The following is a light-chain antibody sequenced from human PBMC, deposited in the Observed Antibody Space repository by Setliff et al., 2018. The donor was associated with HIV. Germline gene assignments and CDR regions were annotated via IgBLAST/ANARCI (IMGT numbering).Light chain of an antibody. Sequence: ALTQPRSVSGSPGQSVTFSCTGSSSDVGGYNYVSWYQQHPGKAPKLMIYDVTKRPSGVPDRFSGSKSGNTASLTISGLQAEDEADYYCCSYAGSYTYIFGTGTKVTVL. J-gene: IGLJ1*01. CDR1: SSDVGGYNY. CDR3: CSYAGSYTYI. V-gene: IGLV2-11*01. CDR2: DVT.